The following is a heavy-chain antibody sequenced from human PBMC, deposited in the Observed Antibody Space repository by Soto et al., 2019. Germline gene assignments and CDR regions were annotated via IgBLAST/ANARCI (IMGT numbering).Heavy chain of an antibody. J-gene: IGHJ6*02. CDR3: ARDGSRYCSSTSCYSGYYYYGMDV. D-gene: IGHD2-2*01. V-gene: IGHV4-59*01. Sequence: PSETLSLTCTVSGGSISSYYWSWIRQPPGKGLEWIGYMYNSGSTNFNPSLKSRVTISVDTSKIQFSLKLSSVTPADTAVYYCARDGSRYCSSTSCYSGYYYYGMDVWGQGTTVTSP. CDR2: MYNSGST. CDR1: GGSISSYY.